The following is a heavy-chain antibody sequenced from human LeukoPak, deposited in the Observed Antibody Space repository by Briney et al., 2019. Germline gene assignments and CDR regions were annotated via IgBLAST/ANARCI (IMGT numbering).Heavy chain of an antibody. J-gene: IGHJ4*02. Sequence: SETLSLTCTVSGGSISSGGYYWSWIRQPPGKGLEWIGFIQDGGSTSYNSSLKSRVAISVDRSKNQFSLTLSSVTAADTAIYYCARDSPKRYSGSYFDYWGQGTLVTVSS. CDR3: ARDSPKRYSGSYFDY. V-gene: IGHV4-30-2*01. CDR2: IQDGGST. D-gene: IGHD1-26*01. CDR1: GGSISSGGYY.